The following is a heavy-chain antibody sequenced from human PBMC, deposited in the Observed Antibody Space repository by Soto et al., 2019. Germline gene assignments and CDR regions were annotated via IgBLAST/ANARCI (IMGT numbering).Heavy chain of an antibody. Sequence: GGSLRLSCAASGFTFSSYVMSWVRQAPGKGLEWVSAITGNGGDTYYADSVKGRFTISRDHSKNTLYLQMSSLRAEDTAFYYCAKGSASARTYYFDYWGQGTLVTVSS. CDR2: ITGNGGDT. CDR1: GFTFSSYV. CDR3: AKGSASARTYYFDY. V-gene: IGHV3-23*01. J-gene: IGHJ4*02. D-gene: IGHD2-21*01.